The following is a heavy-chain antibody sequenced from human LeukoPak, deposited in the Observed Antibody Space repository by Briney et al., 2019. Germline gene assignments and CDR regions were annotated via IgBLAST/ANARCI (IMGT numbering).Heavy chain of an antibody. CDR2: IYYSGST. CDR1: GGSMSSYY. CDR3: ARPSTYYYDSSGHGAFDI. V-gene: IGHV4-59*08. J-gene: IGHJ3*02. D-gene: IGHD3-22*01. Sequence: PSETLSLTCTVSGGSMSSYYWSWIRQPPGKGLEWIGYIYYSGSTSYNPSLKSRVTISVDTSKNQFSLKLSSVTAADTAVYYCARPSTYYYDSSGHGAFDIWGQGTMVTVSS.